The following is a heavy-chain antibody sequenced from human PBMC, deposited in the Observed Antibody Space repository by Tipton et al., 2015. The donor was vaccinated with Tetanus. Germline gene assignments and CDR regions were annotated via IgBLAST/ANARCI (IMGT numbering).Heavy chain of an antibody. CDR3: ASGSTLDY. CDR1: GGTFSNYA. CDR2: VSSTTSYI. Sequence: SGAEVKEPGSSVRVSCKASGGTFSNYAMNWVRQAPGKGLEWLSSVSSTTSYIYYADSVKGRFTISRDNAKNSLYLQMNSLRADDTAVYYCASGSTLDYWGLGTLVTVSS. V-gene: IGHV3-21*01. J-gene: IGHJ4*02. D-gene: IGHD6-25*01.